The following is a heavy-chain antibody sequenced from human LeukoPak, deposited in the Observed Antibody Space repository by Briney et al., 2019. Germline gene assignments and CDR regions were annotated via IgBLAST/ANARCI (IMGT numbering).Heavy chain of an antibody. J-gene: IGHJ4*02. CDR2: ISYDGSNK. CDR3: ARDLMVTYTFDY. CDR1: GFTFSSNV. D-gene: IGHD4-23*01. V-gene: IGHV3-30-3*01. Sequence: GRSLRLSCAASGFTFSSNVMHWVRQAPGKGLEWVAVISYDGSNKYYADSVKGRFTISRDNSKNTLYLQMNSLRAEDTAVYYCARDLMVTYTFDYWGQGTLVTVSS.